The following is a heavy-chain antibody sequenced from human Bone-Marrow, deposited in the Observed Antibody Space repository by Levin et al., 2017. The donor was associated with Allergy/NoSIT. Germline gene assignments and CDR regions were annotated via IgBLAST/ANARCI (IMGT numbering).Heavy chain of an antibody. CDR3: ARVVGATPRGAFDI. J-gene: IGHJ3*02. CDR2: INSDGSST. Sequence: GGSLRLSCAASGFTFSSYWMHWVRQAPGKGLVWVSRINSDGSSTSYADSVKGRFTISRDNAKNTLYLQMNSLRAEDTAVYYCARVVGATPRGAFDIWGQGTMVTVSS. D-gene: IGHD1-26*01. V-gene: IGHV3-74*01. CDR1: GFTFSSYW.